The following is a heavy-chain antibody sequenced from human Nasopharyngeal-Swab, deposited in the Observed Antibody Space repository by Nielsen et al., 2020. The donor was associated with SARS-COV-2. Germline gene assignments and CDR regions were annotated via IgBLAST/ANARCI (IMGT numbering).Heavy chain of an antibody. D-gene: IGHD6-19*01. Sequence: GESLKISCAASGFTFSSFWMHWVRQVPGKGLVWISRISGDGSSTSYAASVKGRLTISRDNAKNTLYLQINTLTGEDTAVYHCARGSGPHGSWDYWGQGTLVTVSS. J-gene: IGHJ4*02. CDR3: ARGSGPHGSWDY. CDR1: GFTFSSFW. CDR2: ISGDGSST. V-gene: IGHV3-74*01.